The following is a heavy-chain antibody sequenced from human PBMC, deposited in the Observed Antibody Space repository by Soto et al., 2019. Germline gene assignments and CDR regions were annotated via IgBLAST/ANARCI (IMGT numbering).Heavy chain of an antibody. Sequence: EVQLVESGGGLVQSGGSLRLSCAASGFTFVDYAMHRVRHAPGQGLEWVSGIRWDGGYMGYAESVKGRFTISRDNAKKSLYLQMNSLRVEDTALYYCTKDEVYCSSISCKDAFDSWGQGTMVTVS. J-gene: IGHJ3*01. V-gene: IGHV3-9*01. CDR1: GFTFVDYA. CDR2: IRWDGGYM. CDR3: TKDEVYCSSISCKDAFDS. D-gene: IGHD2-2*01.